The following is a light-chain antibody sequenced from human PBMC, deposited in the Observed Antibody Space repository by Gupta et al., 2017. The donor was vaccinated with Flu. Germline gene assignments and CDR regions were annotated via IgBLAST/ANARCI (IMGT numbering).Light chain of an antibody. CDR1: QSVLYSSNNKNY. CDR2: WAS. Sequence: INCKSSQSVLYSSNNKNYLAWYQQKPGQPPKLLIYWASTRESGVPDRFSGSGSGTDFTLTISSLQAEDVAVYYCQQYYSTPLTFGGGTKVEIK. V-gene: IGKV4-1*01. CDR3: QQYYSTPLT. J-gene: IGKJ4*01.